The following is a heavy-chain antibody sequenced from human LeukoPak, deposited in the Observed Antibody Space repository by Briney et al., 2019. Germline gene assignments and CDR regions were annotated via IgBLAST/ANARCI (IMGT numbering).Heavy chain of an antibody. V-gene: IGHV4-39*01. CDR2: IYYSGSS. CDR1: GGSISSSSSY. CDR3: ARHRSGWLQSSFDY. Sequence: SETLSLTCSVSGGSISSSSSYWGWIRQPPGKGLEWIGSIYYSGSSFDNPALKSRVTISVDTSKDQFSLKLSSVTAADTAVYYCARHRSGWLQSSFDYWGQGTLVTVSS. D-gene: IGHD5-24*01. J-gene: IGHJ4*02.